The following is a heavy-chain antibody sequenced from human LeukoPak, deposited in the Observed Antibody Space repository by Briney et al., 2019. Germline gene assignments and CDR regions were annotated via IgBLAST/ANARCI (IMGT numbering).Heavy chain of an antibody. J-gene: IGHJ4*02. CDR2: ISTYNDNT. Sequence: ASVKVSCKASGYTFTSCGISWVRRAPGQGLEWMGWISTYNDNTNYAQKLQGRVTMTTDTSTSTAYMELRSLRSDDTAVYYCARGEGGAVAYYFDYWGQGTLVTVSS. V-gene: IGHV1-18*01. CDR1: GYTFTSCG. D-gene: IGHD6-19*01. CDR3: ARGEGGAVAYYFDY.